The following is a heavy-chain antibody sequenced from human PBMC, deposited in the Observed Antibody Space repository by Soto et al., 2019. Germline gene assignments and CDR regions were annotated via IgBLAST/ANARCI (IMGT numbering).Heavy chain of an antibody. CDR2: ISGSGVNT. Sequence: GGSLRLSCVASGFTYRNYGLSWVRQAPGKGLEWVSSISGSGVNTYYAGSVQGRFTASRDDSKNTLYLQMNSLRVEDTAVYYCAKDRLAYCGGDCAFDSWGQGTLVTVSS. CDR3: AKDRLAYCGGDCAFDS. V-gene: IGHV3-23*01. D-gene: IGHD2-21*02. J-gene: IGHJ4*02. CDR1: GFTYRNYG.